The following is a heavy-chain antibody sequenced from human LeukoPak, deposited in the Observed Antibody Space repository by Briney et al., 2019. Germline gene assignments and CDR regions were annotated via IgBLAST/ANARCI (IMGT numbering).Heavy chain of an antibody. D-gene: IGHD3-22*01. CDR3: ARDAFHTMTHFFDF. Sequence: ASGRASCKPSGYTFTSYVIIWVPQAPGQGLEGMGWISAYNGKTNYAQKLQGRVTMHTDTPTSTAYMELRSLRYDDTAVYYCARDAFHTMTHFFDFWGQGPLVSVS. J-gene: IGHJ4*02. V-gene: IGHV1-18*01. CDR1: GYTFTSYV. CDR2: ISAYNGKT.